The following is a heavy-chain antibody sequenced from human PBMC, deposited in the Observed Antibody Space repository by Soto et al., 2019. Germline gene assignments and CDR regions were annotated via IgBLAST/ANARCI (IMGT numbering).Heavy chain of an antibody. J-gene: IGHJ4*02. D-gene: IGHD1-7*01. CDR2: IYYTGNT. Sequence: SETLSVTCTVSGGSIRSSSCYWGWIRQPPGKGLEWIGSIYYTGNTYYNPSLKSRVTISVDTSKNQFSLKLSSVTAADTAMFYCARVGVSSTEYTWNYGTYFDYWGQGALVTVSS. CDR1: GGSIRSSSCY. V-gene: IGHV4-39*01. CDR3: ARVGVSSTEYTWNYGTYFDY.